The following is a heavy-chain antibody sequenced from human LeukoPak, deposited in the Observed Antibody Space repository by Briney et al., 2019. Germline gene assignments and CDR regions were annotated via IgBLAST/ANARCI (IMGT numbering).Heavy chain of an antibody. Sequence: GGSLRLSCTASGFTFGDYAMSWFRQAPGKGLEWVGFIRSKAYSGTTEYAASVKGRFTISRDDSKSIAYLQMNSLKTEDTAVYYCTRDRFAAESDYWGQGTLVTVSS. D-gene: IGHD2-15*01. CDR2: IRSKAYSGTT. V-gene: IGHV3-49*03. CDR3: TRDRFAAESDY. J-gene: IGHJ4*02. CDR1: GFTFGDYA.